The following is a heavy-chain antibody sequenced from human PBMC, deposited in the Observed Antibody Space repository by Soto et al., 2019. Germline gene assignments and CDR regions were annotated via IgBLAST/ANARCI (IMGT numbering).Heavy chain of an antibody. CDR2: IYSGGST. V-gene: IGHV3-53*01. D-gene: IGHD5-12*01. CDR3: ARGPYSCYDYYYYGMDV. J-gene: IGHJ6*02. Sequence: EVQLVESGGGLIQPGGSLRLSCAASGFTVSSNYMSWVRQAPGKGLEWVSVIYSGGSTYYADSVKGRFTISRDNSMNTRYLQINSLRAEDTAVYYCARGPYSCYDYYYYGMDVWGQGTTVTVSS. CDR1: GFTVSSNY.